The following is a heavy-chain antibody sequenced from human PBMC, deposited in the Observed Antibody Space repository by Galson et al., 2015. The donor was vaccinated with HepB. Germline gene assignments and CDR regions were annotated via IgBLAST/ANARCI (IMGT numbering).Heavy chain of an antibody. CDR1: GYSFTSYW. D-gene: IGHD2-15*01. CDR3: ARLRYCSGGSCQNLDY. CDR2: IYPGDSDT. J-gene: IGHJ4*02. Sequence: QSGAEVKKPGESLKISCKGSGYSFTSYWIGWVRQMPGKGLEWMGIIYPGDSDTRYSPSFQGQVTISADKSISTAYLQWSSLKASDTAMYYCARLRYCSGGSCQNLDYWGQGTLVTVSS. V-gene: IGHV5-51*03.